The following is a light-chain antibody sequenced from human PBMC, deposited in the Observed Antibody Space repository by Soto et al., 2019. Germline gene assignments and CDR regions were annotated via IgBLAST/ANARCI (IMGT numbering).Light chain of an antibody. CDR3: SSYTSSGVV. CDR1: SSDVGGYNY. CDR2: DVS. J-gene: IGLJ2*01. V-gene: IGLV2-14*01. Sequence: QSALTQPASVSGSPGQSITISCTGTSSDVGGYNYVSWYQQHPGKAPKLMIYDVSNRPSGVSNRFSGSESGNTASLTISGLQAEDEADYYCSSYTSSGVVFGGGTKLTVL.